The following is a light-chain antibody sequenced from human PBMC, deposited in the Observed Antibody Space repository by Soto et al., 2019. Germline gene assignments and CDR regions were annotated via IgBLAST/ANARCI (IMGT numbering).Light chain of an antibody. Sequence: DIQMTQSPSLLSASVGDRVTITCQASQDINNYLNWYQQKPGKAPQLLIFDVADLQYGVPTRFSGGGSGTDFILTINNVQPEDIATYYCQQFYDLTFIFGQGTRLEIK. CDR3: QQFYDLTFI. CDR1: QDINNY. J-gene: IGKJ5*01. CDR2: DVA. V-gene: IGKV1-33*01.